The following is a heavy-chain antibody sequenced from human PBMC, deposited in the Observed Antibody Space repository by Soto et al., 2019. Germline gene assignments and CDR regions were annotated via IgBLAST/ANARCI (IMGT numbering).Heavy chain of an antibody. CDR1: GGTFSSYA. J-gene: IGHJ6*02. CDR2: IIPIFGTA. CDR3: ACPGLTAGMVRGATNYYYYYGMDV. V-gene: IGHV1-69*13. D-gene: IGHD3-10*01. Sequence: SVKVSCKASGGTFSSYAISWVRQAPGQGLEWMGGIIPIFGTANYAQKFQGRVTITADESTSTAYMELSSLRSEDTAVYYCACPGLTAGMVRGATNYYYYYGMDVWGQGTTVTVSS.